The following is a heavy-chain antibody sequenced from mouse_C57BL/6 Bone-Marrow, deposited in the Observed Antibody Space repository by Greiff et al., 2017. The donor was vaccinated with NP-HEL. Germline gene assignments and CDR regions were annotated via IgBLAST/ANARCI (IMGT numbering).Heavy chain of an antibody. J-gene: IGHJ2*01. CDR2: LFPGCGST. CDR1: GYTFTSYW. D-gene: IGHD2-3*01. CDR3: ARNDDGYYDYFDY. Sequence: QVQLQQPGAELVKPGASVKMSCKASGYTFTSYWLTWVMPRPGHVLAWIGDLFPGCGSTNYNAKFKSKATLTVDTSSSTAYMQLSSLTSAHSAVFDSARNDDGYYDYFDYRGKGTTRTVAS. V-gene: IGHV1-55*01.